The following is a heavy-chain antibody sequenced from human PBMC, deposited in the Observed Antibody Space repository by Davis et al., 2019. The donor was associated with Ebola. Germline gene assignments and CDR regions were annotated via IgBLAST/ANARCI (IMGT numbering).Heavy chain of an antibody. CDR2: INSDGSST. J-gene: IGHJ4*02. CDR1: GFTFSSYW. Sequence: HTGGSLRLSCAASGFTFSSYWMHWVRQAPGKGLVWVSRINSDGSSTSYEDSVKGRFTISSDNAKNTLYLQMNSLRADDTAVYYCARDLGLGYCSSTSCYGEVGYFDYWGQGTLVTVSS. D-gene: IGHD2-2*01. CDR3: ARDLGLGYCSSTSCYGEVGYFDY. V-gene: IGHV3-74*01.